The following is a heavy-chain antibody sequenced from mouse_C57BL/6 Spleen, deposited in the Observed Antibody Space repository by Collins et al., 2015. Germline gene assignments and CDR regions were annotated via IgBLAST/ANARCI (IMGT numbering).Heavy chain of an antibody. CDR1: GFTFSDYG. CDR3: ARETVVARYYAMDY. J-gene: IGHJ4*01. Sequence: EVQLVESGGGLVKPGGSLKLSCAASGFTFSDYGMHWVRQAPEKGLEWVAYISSGSSTIYYADTMKGRFTISRDNAKNTLFLQMTSLRSEDTAMYYCARETVVARYYAMDYWGQGTSVTVSS. D-gene: IGHD1-1*01. CDR2: ISSGSSTI. V-gene: IGHV5-17*01.